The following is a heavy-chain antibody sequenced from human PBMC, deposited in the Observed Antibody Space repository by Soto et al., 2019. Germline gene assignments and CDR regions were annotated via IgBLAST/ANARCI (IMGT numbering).Heavy chain of an antibody. D-gene: IGHD3-3*01. CDR3: ARDSWVYDFWSGFLWYYYGMDV. V-gene: IGHV3-33*01. J-gene: IGHJ6*02. CDR1: GFTFSSYG. Sequence: QVQLVESGGGVVQPGRSLRLSCAASGFTFSSYGMHWVRQAPGKGLEWVAVIWYDGSNKYYADSVKGRFTISRDNSKNTLYLQMNSLRAEDTVVYYCARDSWVYDFWSGFLWYYYGMDVWGQGTTVTVSS. CDR2: IWYDGSNK.